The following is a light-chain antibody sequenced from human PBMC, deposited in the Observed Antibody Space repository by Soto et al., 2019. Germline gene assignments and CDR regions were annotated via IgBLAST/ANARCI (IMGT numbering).Light chain of an antibody. CDR2: HAS. Sequence: DIQMTQSPATLAASVGDRVTITCRASQNINTDLAWYQQKPGKVPNLLIYHASSLVTGVPSRFSGSGSGTEFTLTISSLQPDDFATYYCQQYNSYPWTFGQGTKVDIK. CDR3: QQYNSYPWT. J-gene: IGKJ1*01. V-gene: IGKV1-5*01. CDR1: QNINTD.